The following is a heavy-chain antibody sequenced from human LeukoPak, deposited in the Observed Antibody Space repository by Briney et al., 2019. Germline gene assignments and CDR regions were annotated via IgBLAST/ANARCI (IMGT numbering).Heavy chain of an antibody. CDR1: GFTVSSNY. J-gene: IGHJ4*02. D-gene: IGHD5/OR15-5a*01. V-gene: IGHV3-23*01. CDR3: ARDVYESGTSFHY. CDR2: ISGSGGST. Sequence: GGSLRLSCAASGFTVSSNYMSWVRQAPGKGLEWVSAISGSGGSTYYADSVKGRFTISRDNSKNTLYLQMNSLRAEGTAVYYCARDVYESGTSFHYWGQGTLVTVSS.